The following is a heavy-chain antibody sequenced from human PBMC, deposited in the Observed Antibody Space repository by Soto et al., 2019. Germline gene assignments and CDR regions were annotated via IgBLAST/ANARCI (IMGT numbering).Heavy chain of an antibody. CDR2: INHSGST. D-gene: IGHD3-3*01. V-gene: IGHV4-34*01. Sequence: SETLSLTCAVYGGSFIGYYWSWIRQPPGKGLKWIGEINHSGSTNYNPSLKSRVTISVDTSKNQFSLKLSSVTAADTAVYYCARPRTRFLPGAAPFDYWGQGTLVTVSS. J-gene: IGHJ4*02. CDR1: GGSFIGYY. CDR3: ARPRTRFLPGAAPFDY.